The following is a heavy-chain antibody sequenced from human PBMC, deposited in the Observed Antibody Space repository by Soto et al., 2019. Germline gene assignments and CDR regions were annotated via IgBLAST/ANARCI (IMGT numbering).Heavy chain of an antibody. J-gene: IGHJ3*02. D-gene: IGHD3-22*01. Sequence: EVQLVESGGGLVKPGGSLRLSCAASGFTFSSYEMNWVRQAPGKGLEWVSYIGSSGSTIYYADSVKGRFITSRDNAKKSLYLQMNSLRPEDTAVYYCARDHYDSSGYFDAFDIWGQGTMVTVSS. CDR1: GFTFSSYE. V-gene: IGHV3-48*03. CDR3: ARDHYDSSGYFDAFDI. CDR2: IGSSGSTI.